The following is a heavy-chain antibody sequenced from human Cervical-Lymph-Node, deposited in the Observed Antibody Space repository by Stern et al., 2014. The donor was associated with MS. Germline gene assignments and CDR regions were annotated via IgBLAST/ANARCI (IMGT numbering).Heavy chain of an antibody. CDR1: GGTFSSYA. CDR3: ARFPPPIRDAFDI. CDR2: IIPILGIA. Sequence: QVQLVQSGAEVKKPGSSVKVSCKASGGTFSSYAISWVRQAPGQGLEWMGRIIPILGIANYAQKFQGRVTITADKSTSTAYMELSSLRSEDTAVYYCARFPPPIRDAFDIWGQGTMVTVSS. J-gene: IGHJ3*02. V-gene: IGHV1-69*09.